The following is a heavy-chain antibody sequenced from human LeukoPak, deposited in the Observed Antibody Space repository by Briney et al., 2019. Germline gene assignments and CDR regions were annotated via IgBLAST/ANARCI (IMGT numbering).Heavy chain of an antibody. J-gene: IGHJ3*01. CDR1: GFTLRDSA. V-gene: IGHV3-23*01. Sequence: GGSLRLSCAGSGFTLRDSAMTWVRQAPGKGLEWVSLISFSGANTYYADSVKGRFTISRDNSKDTLYLQMNSLRAEDTAIYYCARDIQLSTWGLGTMVTISS. CDR3: ARDIQLST. D-gene: IGHD5-24*01. CDR2: ISFSGANT.